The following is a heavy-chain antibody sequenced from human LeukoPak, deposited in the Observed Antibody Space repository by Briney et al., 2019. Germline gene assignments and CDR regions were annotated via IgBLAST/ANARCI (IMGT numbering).Heavy chain of an antibody. J-gene: IGHJ4*02. CDR3: ARGLSRVGATGFDY. CDR1: GDSISSNSS. Sequence: SQTLSLTCAIFGDSISSNSSWNWIRPSPSRGLEWLGRTYYRSKWYNDYAVSVKSRITINPDTSKNQFSLQLNSVTPEDTAVYYCARGLSRVGATGFDYWGQGTLVTVSS. CDR2: TYYRSKWYN. V-gene: IGHV6-1*01. D-gene: IGHD1-26*01.